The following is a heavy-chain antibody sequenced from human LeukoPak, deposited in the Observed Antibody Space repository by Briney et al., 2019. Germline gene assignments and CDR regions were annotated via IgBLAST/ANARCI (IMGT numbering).Heavy chain of an antibody. V-gene: IGHV4-59*01. J-gene: IGHJ4*02. Sequence: SETLSLTCSFSGDSISTYYWSWIRQSPGKGLEWIGHIYSSGSTDYNSSLKSRVTISVDTSKSQFSLRLSSVTATDTAVYYCARLRWQLVGPYFDYWGQGILVTVSS. CDR3: ARLRWQLVGPYFDY. D-gene: IGHD1-26*01. CDR2: IYSSGST. CDR1: GDSISTYY.